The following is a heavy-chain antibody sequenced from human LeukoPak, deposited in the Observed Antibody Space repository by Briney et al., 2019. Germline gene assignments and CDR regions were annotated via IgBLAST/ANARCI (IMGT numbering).Heavy chain of an antibody. CDR2: ISSSGSTI. CDR1: GFTFSSYE. J-gene: IGHJ6*02. D-gene: IGHD3-3*01. CDR3: ARDYYDFWSGYYNGYYYGMDV. Sequence: PGGSLRLSCAASGFTFSSYEMNWVRQAPGKGLEWVSYISSSGSTIYYADSVKGRFTISRDNAKNSLYLQMNSLRAEDTAVYYCARDYYDFWSGYYNGYYYGMDVWGQGTTVTVSS. V-gene: IGHV3-48*03.